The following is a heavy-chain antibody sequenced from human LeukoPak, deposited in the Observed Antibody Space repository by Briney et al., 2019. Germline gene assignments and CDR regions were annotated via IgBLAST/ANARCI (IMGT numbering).Heavy chain of an antibody. V-gene: IGHV3-21*01. CDR2: ISSSSSYI. Sequence: GGSLRLSCAASGFTFSSYSMNWVRQAPGKGLEWVSSISSSSSYIYYADSVKGRFTISRDNAKNSLYLQMNSLRAEDTAVYYCASGWNLNWFDPWGQGTLVTVSS. CDR3: ASGWNLNWFDP. J-gene: IGHJ5*02. D-gene: IGHD1-7*01. CDR1: GFTFSSYS.